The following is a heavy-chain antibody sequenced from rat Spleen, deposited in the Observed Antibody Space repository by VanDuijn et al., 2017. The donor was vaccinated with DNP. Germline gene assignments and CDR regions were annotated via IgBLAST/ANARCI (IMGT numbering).Heavy chain of an antibody. D-gene: IGHD1-7*01. CDR3: ARHLTIGITPSDY. V-gene: IGHV5-19*01. CDR1: GFTFSNYG. J-gene: IGHJ2*01. Sequence: EVQLVESGGGLVQPGRSLKLSCAASGFTFSNYGMHWIRQAPTKGLEWVASISPSGGSTYYRDSVTGRFTISRDNAKSTLYLQMDSLWSEYKATYYCARHLTIGITPSDYWGQGVMVTVSS. CDR2: ISPSGGST.